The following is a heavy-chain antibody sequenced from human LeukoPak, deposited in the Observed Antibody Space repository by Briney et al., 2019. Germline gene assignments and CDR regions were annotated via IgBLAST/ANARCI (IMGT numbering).Heavy chain of an antibody. CDR2: IYHSGST. CDR1: GGSNSSYY. D-gene: IGHD6-13*01. J-gene: IGHJ4*02. CDR3: ARDHYSSSWYYFDY. Sequence: SETLSLTCTVSGGSNSSYYWSWIRQPPGKGLEWIGSIYHSGSTYYNPSLKSRVTISVDTSKNQFSLKLSSVTAADTAVYYCARDHYSSSWYYFDYWGQGTLVTVSS. V-gene: IGHV4-38-2*02.